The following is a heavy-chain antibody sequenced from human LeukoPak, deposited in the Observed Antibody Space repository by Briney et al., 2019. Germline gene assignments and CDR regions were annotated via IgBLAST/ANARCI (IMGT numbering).Heavy chain of an antibody. Sequence: SETLSLTCTVSGGSISSYYWSWIRQPPGKGLEWIGYIYYSGSTNYNPSLKSRVTISVDTSKSQFSLKLSSVTAADTAVYYCARRRTYSSGWYDYYGMDVWGQGTTVTVSS. J-gene: IGHJ6*02. CDR3: ARRRTYSSGWYDYYGMDV. CDR2: IYYSGST. D-gene: IGHD6-19*01. V-gene: IGHV4-59*08. CDR1: GGSISSYY.